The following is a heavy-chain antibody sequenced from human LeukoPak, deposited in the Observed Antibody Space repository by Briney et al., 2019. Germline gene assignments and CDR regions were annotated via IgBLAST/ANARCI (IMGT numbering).Heavy chain of an antibody. CDR1: GYAFPSYF. Sequence: ASVKVSCKASGYAFPSYFMHWVRQAPGQGLEWMGIINPSGGSTSYAQKFQGRVTMTRDTSTSTVYMELSSLRSEDTAVYYCARESSGTESFDIWGQGTMVTVSS. D-gene: IGHD3-22*01. CDR2: INPSGGST. V-gene: IGHV1-46*01. CDR3: ARESSGTESFDI. J-gene: IGHJ3*02.